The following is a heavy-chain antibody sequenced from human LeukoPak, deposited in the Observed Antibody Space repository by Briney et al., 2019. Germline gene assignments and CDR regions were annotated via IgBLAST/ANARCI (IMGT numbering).Heavy chain of an antibody. CDR2: ISYDGSKK. CDR1: GFTFSTYG. CDR3: AKGYYDTSGYLDY. J-gene: IGHJ4*02. D-gene: IGHD3-22*01. V-gene: IGHV3-30*18. Sequence: GGSLRISCAASGFTFSTYGMHWVRKAPGKGLEWAAVISYDGSKKYYADSVKGRFTISRDNSKSTLYLQMNSLRVEDTAVYYCAKGYYDTSGYLDYWGQGILVTVSS.